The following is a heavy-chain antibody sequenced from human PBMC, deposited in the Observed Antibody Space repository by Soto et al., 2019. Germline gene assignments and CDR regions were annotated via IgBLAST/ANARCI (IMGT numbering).Heavy chain of an antibody. CDR2: IDAGKGDT. D-gene: IGHD1-7*01. CDR3: ARNILGGTTDY. V-gene: IGHV1-3*01. CDR1: GFTFTSSA. Sequence: ASVKVSCKASGFTFTSSAVQWVRQARGQRLEWMGWIDAGKGDTKYAQRFQGRVTITRDTSASTAYMELSSLRSEDTAVYYCARNILGGTTDYWGPGTLVTVSS. J-gene: IGHJ4*02.